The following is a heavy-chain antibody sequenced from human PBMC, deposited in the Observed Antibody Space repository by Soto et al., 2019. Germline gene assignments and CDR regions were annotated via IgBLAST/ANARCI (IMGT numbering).Heavy chain of an antibody. CDR2: VHSDGTTT. J-gene: IGHJ3*01. D-gene: IGHD3-10*01. CDR1: GFTFDYYW. Sequence: PGESLKISCAASGFTFDYYWMHWVRQAPGKGLVWVSRVHSDGTTTTYADSVKGRFTISRDNARNTVSLQMSSLRAEDTAIYYCVRGDRGGFDLWGHGTVVTVSS. V-gene: IGHV3-74*01. CDR3: VRGDRGGFDL.